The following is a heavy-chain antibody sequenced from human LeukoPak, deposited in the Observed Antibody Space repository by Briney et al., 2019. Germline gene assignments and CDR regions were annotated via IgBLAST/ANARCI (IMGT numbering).Heavy chain of an antibody. J-gene: IGHJ3*02. V-gene: IGHV4-59*01. CDR3: ARAPPYYDSSGYYFPDAFDI. CDR2: IYYSGST. D-gene: IGHD3-22*01. CDR1: GGSISSYY. Sequence: PSETLSLTCTVSGGSISSYYWSWIRQPPGKGLEWIGYIYYSGSTNYNPSLKSRVTISVDTSKNQFSLKLSSVTAADTAVYYCARAPPYYDSSGYYFPDAFDIWGQGTMVTVSS.